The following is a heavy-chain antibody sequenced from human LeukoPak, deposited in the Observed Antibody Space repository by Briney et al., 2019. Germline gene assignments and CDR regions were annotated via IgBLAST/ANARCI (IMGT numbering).Heavy chain of an antibody. CDR3: AKGYSGYECFDY. CDR2: ISGSGGNR. V-gene: IGHV3-23*01. CDR1: GFTFSSYA. D-gene: IGHD5-12*01. J-gene: IGHJ4*02. Sequence: GRSLRLSCAASGFTFSSYAMSWVRQAPGKGLEWVSTISGSGGNRYNADSVKGRFTISRDNSKNTLYLQMNSLRAEDTALYYCAKGYSGYECFDYWGQGTLVAVSS.